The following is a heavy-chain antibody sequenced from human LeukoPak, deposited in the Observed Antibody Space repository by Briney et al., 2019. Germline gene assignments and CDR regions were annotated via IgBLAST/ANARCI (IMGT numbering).Heavy chain of an antibody. CDR3: ARDFYDSSGYNDAFDI. V-gene: IGHV3-7*03. Sequence: GGSLRLSCAASGFTFSSYWMRWVRQAPGKGLEWAANIKQDGSEKYYVDSVKGRFTISRDNAKNSLYLQMNSLRAEDTAVYYCARDFYDSSGYNDAFDIWGQGTMVTVSS. D-gene: IGHD3-22*01. J-gene: IGHJ3*02. CDR1: GFTFSSYW. CDR2: IKQDGSEK.